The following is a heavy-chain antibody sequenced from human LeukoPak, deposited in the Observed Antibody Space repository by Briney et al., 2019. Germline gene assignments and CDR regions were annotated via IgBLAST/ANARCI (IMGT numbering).Heavy chain of an antibody. D-gene: IGHD3-16*01. Sequence: GGSLRLSCVASGFTFSDAWMSWVRQSPGRGLEWVGRLKSKYDGGTTDYAAPVKGRFTISRDDSKNTVYLQVNSLKTEDTAFYYCATSALITGFWGRGALVIVSS. CDR1: GFTFSDAW. J-gene: IGHJ4*02. V-gene: IGHV3-15*01. CDR3: ATSALITGF. CDR2: LKSKYDGGTT.